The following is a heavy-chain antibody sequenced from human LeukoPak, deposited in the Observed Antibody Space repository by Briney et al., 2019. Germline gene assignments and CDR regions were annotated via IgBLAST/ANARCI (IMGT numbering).Heavy chain of an antibody. CDR2: ICPGDSDT. V-gene: IGHV5-51*01. Sequence: GESLKISCKGSGYSFTSYWIGWVRQMPGKGLEWMGIICPGDSDTRYSPSFQGQVTISADKSISTAYLQWSSLKASDTAMYYCARHYYYGSGSYSYFDYWGQGTLVTVSS. CDR1: GYSFTSYW. D-gene: IGHD3-10*01. J-gene: IGHJ4*02. CDR3: ARHYYYGSGSYSYFDY.